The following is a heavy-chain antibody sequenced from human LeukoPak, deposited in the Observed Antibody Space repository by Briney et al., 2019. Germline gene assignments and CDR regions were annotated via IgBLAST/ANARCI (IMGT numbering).Heavy chain of an antibody. CDR1: GYTFSSHG. CDR2: INGAGDNT. CDR3: AKVSVCYGCYLDY. V-gene: IGHV3-23*01. Sequence: GGSLRLSCAASGYTFSSHGLTWVRQAPGKRLEWISTINGAGDNTFYAETVKGRFTISRDNSKNTLYLQMHNLRAEDTAIYYCAKVSVCYGCYLDYWGQGTLVTVS. J-gene: IGHJ4*02. D-gene: IGHD3-16*01.